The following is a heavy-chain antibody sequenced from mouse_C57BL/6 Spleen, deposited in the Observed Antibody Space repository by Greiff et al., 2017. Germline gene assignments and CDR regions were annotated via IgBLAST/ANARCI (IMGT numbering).Heavy chain of an antibody. V-gene: IGHV5-9-1*02. CDR1: GFTFSSYA. Sequence: EVKLVESGEGLVKPGGSLKLSCAASGFTFSSYAMSRVRQTPEKRLEWVAYISSGGDYIYYADTVKGRFTISRDNARNTLYLQMSSLKSEDTAMYYCTRELGGYFDYWGQGTTLTVSS. D-gene: IGHD4-1*01. CDR2: ISSGGDYI. J-gene: IGHJ2*01. CDR3: TRELGGYFDY.